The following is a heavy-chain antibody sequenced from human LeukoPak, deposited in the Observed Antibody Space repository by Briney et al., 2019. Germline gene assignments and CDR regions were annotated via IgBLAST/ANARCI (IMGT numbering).Heavy chain of an antibody. J-gene: IGHJ6*03. CDR2: IYSGGST. D-gene: IGHD3-10*01. V-gene: IGHV3-66*02. CDR1: GFTVSSNY. Sequence: GGSLRLSCAASGFTVSSNYMSWVRQAPGKGLEWVSVIYSGGSTYYADSVKGRFTISRDNSKNTLYLQMNSLRAEDTAVYYCAREIYHYGSGSYPGPHMDVWGKGTTVTVSS. CDR3: AREIYHYGSGSYPGPHMDV.